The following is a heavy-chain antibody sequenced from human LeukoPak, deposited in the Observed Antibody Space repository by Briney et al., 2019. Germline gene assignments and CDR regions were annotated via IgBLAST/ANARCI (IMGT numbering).Heavy chain of an antibody. CDR1: GGTFSSYA. CDR2: IIPIFGTA. D-gene: IGHD1-7*01. CDR3: ARDRGGTGTSAPYYFDY. V-gene: IGHV1-69*01. Sequence: SVKVSCKASGGTFSSYAISWVRQAPGQGLEWMGGIIPIFGTANYAQKFQGRVTITADESTSTAYMELSSLRSEDTAVYYRARDRGGTGTSAPYYFDYWGQGTLVTVSS. J-gene: IGHJ4*02.